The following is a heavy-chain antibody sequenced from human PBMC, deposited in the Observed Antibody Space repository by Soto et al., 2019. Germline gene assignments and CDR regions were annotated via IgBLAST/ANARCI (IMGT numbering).Heavy chain of an antibody. V-gene: IGHV3-73*02. CDR2: IRSKTNSYAT. CDR3: TTAHPRGPDY. CDR1: GFTFSGSA. Sequence: EVQLVESGGGLVQPGGSLKLSCAASGFTFSGSAMHWVRQASGKGLEWVGRIRSKTNSYATAYAASVKGRFTISRDDSRNTLYLQMNNLKTEDTAVYYCTTAHPRGPDYWGQGTLVTVSS. J-gene: IGHJ4*02.